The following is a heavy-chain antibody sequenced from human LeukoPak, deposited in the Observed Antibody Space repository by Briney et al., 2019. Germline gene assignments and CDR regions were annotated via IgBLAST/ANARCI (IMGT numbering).Heavy chain of an antibody. CDR1: AATFSSYT. J-gene: IGHJ4*02. CDR2: IIPILGIT. CDR3: ARGYEEWGY. Sequence: PSMKASSQAYAATFSSYTISWERPPPGQGLEWMGRIIPILGITNYAQKFQGRVAITADKSTSTAYMELSSLRSEDTAVYYCARGYEEWGYWGQGTLVTVSS. V-gene: IGHV1-69*02. D-gene: IGHD5-12*01.